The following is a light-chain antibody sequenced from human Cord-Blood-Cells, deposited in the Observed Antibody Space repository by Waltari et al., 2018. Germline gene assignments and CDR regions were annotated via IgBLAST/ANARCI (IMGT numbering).Light chain of an antibody. V-gene: IGKV1-39*01. CDR1: QSMSSS. CDR2: AAS. Sequence: QMTQSPSSLPAHVRGRGTITCRASQSMSSSLIWYQQKPGKPPKLMIYAASSLKSGVPSRFSGSGSGADFTLTISSLQPEDFATYYCQQSYSTPYTFGQGTKLEIK. J-gene: IGKJ2*01. CDR3: QQSYSTPYT.